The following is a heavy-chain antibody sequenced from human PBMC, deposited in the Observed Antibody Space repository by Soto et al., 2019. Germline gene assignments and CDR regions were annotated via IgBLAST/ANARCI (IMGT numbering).Heavy chain of an antibody. CDR2: TYYRSRWYN. Sequence: SQTLSLTCAISGDSVSSNSAAWNWIRLSPSRGLEWLARTYYRSRWYNDYAVSVRSRITVNPDTSKNQFSLQLTSVTPADTAVYYCARDVEYYDILTGYRPIRYYYYYGMDVWGQGTTVTVSS. CDR1: GDSVSSNSAA. J-gene: IGHJ6*02. CDR3: ARDVEYYDILTGYRPIRYYYYYGMDV. V-gene: IGHV6-1*01. D-gene: IGHD3-9*01.